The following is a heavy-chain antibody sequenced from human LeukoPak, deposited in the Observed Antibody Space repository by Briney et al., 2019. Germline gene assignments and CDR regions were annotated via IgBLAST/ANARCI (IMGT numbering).Heavy chain of an antibody. Sequence: PGGSLRLSCAASGFTFDDYAMHWVRQAPGKGLEWVSGISWNSGSIGYADSVKGRFTISRDNAKNSLYLQMNSLRAEDTALYYCAKGSHRGLIPQFRSRYLKIDYWGQGTLVTVSS. CDR3: AKGSHRGLIPQFRSRYLKIDY. CDR1: GFTFDDYA. V-gene: IGHV3-9*01. J-gene: IGHJ4*02. CDR2: ISWNSGSI. D-gene: IGHD1-26*01.